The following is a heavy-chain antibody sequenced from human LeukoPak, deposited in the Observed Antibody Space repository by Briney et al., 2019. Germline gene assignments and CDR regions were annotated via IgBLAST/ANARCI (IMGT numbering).Heavy chain of an antibody. J-gene: IGHJ4*02. CDR3: ARERGSGWYEWYFDY. D-gene: IGHD6-19*01. CDR1: GFTFSSYS. CDR2: ISSSSSYI. Sequence: GGSLRLSCAASGFTFSSYSMNWVRQAPGKGLEWVSSISSSSSYIYYADSVKGRFTISRDNAKNSLYLQMNSLRAEDTAVYYCARERGSGWYEWYFDYWGQGTLVTVSS. V-gene: IGHV3-21*01.